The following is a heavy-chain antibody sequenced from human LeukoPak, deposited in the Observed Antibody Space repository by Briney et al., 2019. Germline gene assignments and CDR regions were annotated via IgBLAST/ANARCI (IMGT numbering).Heavy chain of an antibody. Sequence: SETLSLTCTVSGGSISSYYWSWIRQPPGKGLEWIGYIYYSGSTNYNPSLKSRVTISVDTSKNQFSLKLSSVTAADTAVYYCARDLTEYNYDYWGQGTLVTVSS. CDR1: GGSISSYY. J-gene: IGHJ4*02. CDR3: ARDLTEYNYDY. CDR2: IYYSGST. V-gene: IGHV4-59*01. D-gene: IGHD2/OR15-2a*01.